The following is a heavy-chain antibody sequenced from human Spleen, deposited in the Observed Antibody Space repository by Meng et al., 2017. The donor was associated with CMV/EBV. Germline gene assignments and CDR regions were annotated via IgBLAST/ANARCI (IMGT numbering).Heavy chain of an antibody. CDR2: INPNSGGT. Sequence: TVSCTASGYNFNAYYMHWVRPAPGQGLEWMGWINPNSGGTKYAQKFQGWVTMTRDTSISTAYMELTRLKSDDTAVYYCAMGSDYLDYWGQGTLVTVSS. V-gene: IGHV1-2*04. J-gene: IGHJ4*02. CDR3: AMGSDYLDY. D-gene: IGHD3-16*01. CDR1: GYNFNAYY.